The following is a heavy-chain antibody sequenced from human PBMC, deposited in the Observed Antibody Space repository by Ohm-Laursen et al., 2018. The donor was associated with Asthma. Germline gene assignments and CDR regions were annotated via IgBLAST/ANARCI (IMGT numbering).Heavy chain of an antibody. CDR2: ISYDGSNK. V-gene: IGHV3-30*03. CDR1: GFTFSSYG. D-gene: IGHD4-23*01. CDR3: ARDRYGGAGDFDY. Sequence: SLRLSCAATGFTFSSYGMHWVRQAPGKGLEWVAVISYDGSNKYYADSVKGRFTISRDNSKNTLYLQMNSLRAEDTAVYYCARDRYGGAGDFDYWGQGTLVTVSS. J-gene: IGHJ4*02.